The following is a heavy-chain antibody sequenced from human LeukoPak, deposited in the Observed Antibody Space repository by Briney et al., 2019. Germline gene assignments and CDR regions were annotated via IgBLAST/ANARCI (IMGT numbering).Heavy chain of an antibody. J-gene: IGHJ4*02. CDR2: ISYDGSNK. D-gene: IGHD6-19*01. CDR1: GFTFSSYA. V-gene: IGHV3-30-3*01. CDR3: ARESVAGSFDY. Sequence: GGSLRLSCAASGFTFSSYAMHWVRQAPGKGLEWVAVISYDGSNKYYADSVKDRFTISRDNSKNTLYLQMNSLRAEDTSVYYCARESVAGSFDYWGQGTLVTVPS.